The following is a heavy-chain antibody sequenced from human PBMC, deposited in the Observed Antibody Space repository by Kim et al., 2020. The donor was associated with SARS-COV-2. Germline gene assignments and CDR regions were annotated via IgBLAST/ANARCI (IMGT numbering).Heavy chain of an antibody. J-gene: IGHJ4*02. Sequence: SETLSLTCTVSGGSISSSDCYWSWIRQPPGKGLEWIGYIYHSGSTYYNPSLKSRLTISADTSKNQFSLKLSSVTAADTAVYYCARGPIAARADLSYFDYWGQGTLVTVSS. V-gene: IGHV4-30-4*01. D-gene: IGHD6-6*01. CDR2: IYHSGST. CDR1: GGSISSSDCY. CDR3: ARGPIAARADLSYFDY.